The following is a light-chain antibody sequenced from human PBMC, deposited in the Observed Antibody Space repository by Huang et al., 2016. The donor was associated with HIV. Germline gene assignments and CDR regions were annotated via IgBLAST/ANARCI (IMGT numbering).Light chain of an antibody. CDR3: MQAIQTPRT. V-gene: IGKV2-28*01. CDR1: QSLLHSNGYNY. J-gene: IGKJ3*01. CDR2: LGS. Sequence: DVVMTQSPLSLPVTPGEPASISCRSSQSLLHSNGYNYLDWYLQKPGQSPHLLIYLGSNRASGVPDRFSGSGSGTDFTLKISRVEAEDVGVYYCMQAIQTPRTFGPGTKVDIK.